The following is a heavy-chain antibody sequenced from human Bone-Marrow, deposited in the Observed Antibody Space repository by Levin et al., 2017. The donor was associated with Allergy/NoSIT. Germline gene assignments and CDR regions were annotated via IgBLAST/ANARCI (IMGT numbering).Heavy chain of an antibody. CDR1: GGTFSSYT. CDR2: IIPILGIA. J-gene: IGHJ5*02. Sequence: GGSLRLSCKASGGTFSSYTISWVRQAPGQGLEWMGRIIPILGIANYAQKFQGRVTITADKSTSTAYMELSSLRSEDTAVYYCARDNPEVYYDILTGYYRKGYWFDPWGQGTLVTVSS. CDR3: ARDNPEVYYDILTGYYRKGYWFDP. D-gene: IGHD3-9*01. V-gene: IGHV1-69*04.